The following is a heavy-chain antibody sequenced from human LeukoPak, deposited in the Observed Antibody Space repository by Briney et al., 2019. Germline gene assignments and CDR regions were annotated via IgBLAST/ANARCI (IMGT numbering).Heavy chain of an antibody. Sequence: SVKVSCKASGGTFSSYAISWVRQAPGQGLEWMGGIIPIFGTANYAQKFQGRVTITADEPTSTAYMELSSLRSEDTAVYYCATRGYSGYDGWFDPWGQGTLVTVSS. D-gene: IGHD5-12*01. CDR3: ATRGYSGYDGWFDP. J-gene: IGHJ5*02. CDR1: GGTFSSYA. CDR2: IIPIFGTA. V-gene: IGHV1-69*13.